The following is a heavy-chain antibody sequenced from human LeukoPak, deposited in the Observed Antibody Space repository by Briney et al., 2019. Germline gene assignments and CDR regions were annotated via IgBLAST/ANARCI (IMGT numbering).Heavy chain of an antibody. CDR1: GFTFSSYG. D-gene: IGHD1-26*01. V-gene: IGHV3-30*18. CDR2: ISYDGSNK. J-gene: IGHJ4*02. CDR3: AKDLRVYSGSYWDY. Sequence: GGSLRLSCAASGFTFSSYGMHWVRQAPGKGLEGVAVISYDGSNKYYADSVKGRFTISRDNSKNTLYLQMNSLRAEDTAVYYCAKDLRVYSGSYWDYWGQGTLVTVSS.